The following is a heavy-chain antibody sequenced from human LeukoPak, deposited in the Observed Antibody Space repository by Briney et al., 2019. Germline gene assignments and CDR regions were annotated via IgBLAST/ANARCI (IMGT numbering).Heavy chain of an antibody. CDR1: GGSFSGYY. CDR3: ARRINYYDHAGADY. D-gene: IGHD3-22*01. V-gene: IGHV4-34*01. Sequence: SETLSLTCAVYGGSFSGYYWSWIRQPPGKGLEWIGEINHSGSTNYNPSLKSRVTISVDTSKNQFSLKLSSVTAADTAVYYCARRINYYDHAGADYRGQGTLVTVSS. J-gene: IGHJ4*02. CDR2: INHSGST.